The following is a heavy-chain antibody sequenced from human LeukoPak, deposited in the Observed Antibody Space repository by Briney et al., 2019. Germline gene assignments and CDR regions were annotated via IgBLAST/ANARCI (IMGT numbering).Heavy chain of an antibody. V-gene: IGHV1-69*13. CDR1: GGTFSSYA. J-gene: IGHJ6*02. CDR2: IIAIFRIA. Sequence: ASLKVSCKASGGTFSSYAISWVRQAPGQGLEWMGGIIAIFRIANYAQKFQGRVTITADESTSTAYMELSSLRSEDTAVYYCARDSDVGYCSSTSCPSYYGMDVWGQGTTVTVSS. D-gene: IGHD2-2*01. CDR3: ARDSDVGYCSSTSCPSYYGMDV.